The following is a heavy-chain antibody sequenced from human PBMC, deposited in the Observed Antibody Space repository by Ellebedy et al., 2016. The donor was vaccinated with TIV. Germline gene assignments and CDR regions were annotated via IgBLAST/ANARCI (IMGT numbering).Heavy chain of an antibody. V-gene: IGHV4-39*07. J-gene: IGHJ4*02. CDR2: IYYSGTT. CDR1: GDSISSSSFF. Sequence: MPSETLSLTCTVSGDSISSSSFFWGWIRQPPGKGLEWIGNIYYSGTTYSSPPLKSRVTISVDTSRNQFSLNLSSVTAADTAVYYCARVLRAGRSGDYFDYWGQGALVTVSS. CDR3: ARVLRAGRSGDYFDY. D-gene: IGHD1-1*01.